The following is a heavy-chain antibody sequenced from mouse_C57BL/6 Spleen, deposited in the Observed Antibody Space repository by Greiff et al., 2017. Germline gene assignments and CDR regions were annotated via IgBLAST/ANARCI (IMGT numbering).Heavy chain of an antibody. Sequence: EVKLVESGGGLVQPGGSLSLSCAASGFTFTDYYMSWVRPPPGKALEWLGFIRNKANGYTTEYSASVKGRFTISRDNSQSILYLQMNALRAEDSATDCCARYRTFYAMDYWGQGTSVTVSS. J-gene: IGHJ4*01. CDR3: ARYRTFYAMDY. CDR2: IRNKANGYTT. CDR1: GFTFTDYY. V-gene: IGHV7-3*01.